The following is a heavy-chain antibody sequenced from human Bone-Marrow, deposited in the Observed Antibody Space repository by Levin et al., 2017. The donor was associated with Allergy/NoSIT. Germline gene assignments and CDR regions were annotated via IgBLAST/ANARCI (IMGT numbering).Heavy chain of an antibody. D-gene: IGHD1-14*01. V-gene: IGHV4-38-2*02. CDR1: GFSISSDYY. J-gene: IGHJ4*02. Sequence: PSETLSLTCAVSGFSISSDYYWGWIRQPPGEGLEWIGNIYHSGSTYYNPSLKSRVTISVDTSKNQFSLKVTSVTAADTAVYYCAREGTPQSWDYWGQGTLVSVSS. CDR2: IYHSGST. CDR3: AREGTPQSWDY.